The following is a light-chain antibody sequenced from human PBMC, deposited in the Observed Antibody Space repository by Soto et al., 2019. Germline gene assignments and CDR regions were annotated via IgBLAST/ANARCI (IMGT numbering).Light chain of an antibody. CDR2: KAS. J-gene: IGKJ1*01. Sequence: DIQMTQSPSTLPASVGDRVTITCRASESISSWLAWYQQKPGKAPKVLIYKASSLESGVPSRFSGSGSGTEFTLTISSLQPDDFATYYCQQYNSYPWTFGQGTKVDIK. V-gene: IGKV1-5*03. CDR3: QQYNSYPWT. CDR1: ESISSW.